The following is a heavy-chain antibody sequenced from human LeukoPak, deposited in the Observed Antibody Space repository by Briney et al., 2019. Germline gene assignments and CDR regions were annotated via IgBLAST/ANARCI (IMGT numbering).Heavy chain of an antibody. CDR1: GFTFSTYW. J-gene: IGHJ4*02. CDR2: IEGDGSDK. CDR3: VKGGWLDY. Sequence: PGGSLRLSCAPSGFTFSTYWMSWVRQAPGKGLEWVANIEGDGSDKYYVDSVKGRFAISRDNGKNSLYLQMNSLRVEDTAVYYCVKGGWLDYWGQGTLVTVSS. V-gene: IGHV3-7*01. D-gene: IGHD6-19*01.